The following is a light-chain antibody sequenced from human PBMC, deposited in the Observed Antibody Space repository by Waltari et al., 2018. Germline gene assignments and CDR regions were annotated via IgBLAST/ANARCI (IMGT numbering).Light chain of an antibody. CDR3: QQAKSFPLT. V-gene: IGKV1-12*01. CDR1: QAISNW. CDR2: AAS. J-gene: IGKJ3*01. Sequence: DIQMTQSPSCVSASVGDRVTITCRASQAISNWLAWYQQKPGKAPKLLIYAASTMETGVPPRFSASGSCTEFTLSISSLEPDDFATYYCQQAKSFPLTFGPGTKVDIK.